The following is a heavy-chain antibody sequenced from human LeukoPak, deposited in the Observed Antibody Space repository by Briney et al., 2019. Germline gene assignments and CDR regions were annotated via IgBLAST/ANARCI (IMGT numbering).Heavy chain of an antibody. D-gene: IGHD6-19*01. V-gene: IGHV3-33*01. CDR3: AREWGRIAVAGGPGY. CDR1: GFTFSNYG. Sequence: PGGSLRLSCAASGFTFSNYGMHWVRQAPGKGLEWVALIWYDGRTKFHADSVKGRFTISRDNSKNTLNLQMDSLRDEDTAVYYCAREWGRIAVAGGPGYWGQGTRVTVSS. CDR2: IWYDGRTK. J-gene: IGHJ4*02.